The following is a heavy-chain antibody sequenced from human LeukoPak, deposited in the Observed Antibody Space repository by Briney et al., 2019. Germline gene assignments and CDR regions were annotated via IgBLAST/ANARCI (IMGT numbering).Heavy chain of an antibody. Sequence: SQTLSLTCAVSGDSVSSNNAAWNWLRQSPSRGLEWLGRTYYRSKWYNDYALSVKSRIIINPDTSKNQFSLQLNSVTPEDTAVYYCARYGYDILTGDYYYYGMDVWDQGTTVTVSS. CDR1: GDSVSSNNAA. V-gene: IGHV6-1*01. J-gene: IGHJ6*02. CDR3: ARYGYDILTGDYYYYGMDV. CDR2: TYYRSKWYN. D-gene: IGHD3-9*01.